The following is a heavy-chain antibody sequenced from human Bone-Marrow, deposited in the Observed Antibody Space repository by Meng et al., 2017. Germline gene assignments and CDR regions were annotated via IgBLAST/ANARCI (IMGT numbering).Heavy chain of an antibody. Sequence: GSLRLSCTVSGGSVSSGSYYWSWIRQPPGKGLEWIGYIYYSGSTNYNPSLKSRVTISVDTSKSQFSLKLSSVTAADTAVYYCARGIYDGSQWLVPDAFDIWGQGTMVTVSS. CDR1: GGSVSSGSYY. D-gene: IGHD6-19*01. J-gene: IGHJ3*02. V-gene: IGHV4-61*01. CDR2: IYYSGST. CDR3: ARGIYDGSQWLVPDAFDI.